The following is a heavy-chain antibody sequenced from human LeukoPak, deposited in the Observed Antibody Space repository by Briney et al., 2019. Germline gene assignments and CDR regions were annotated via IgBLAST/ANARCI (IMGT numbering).Heavy chain of an antibody. J-gene: IGHJ6*02. Sequence: SETLSLTCAVYGESFRGYYWTWIRQPPGKGLEWIGEINHSESTTYNPSLKSRVTISVDTSKNQFSLKLSSVTAADTAVYYCARGHYYYDSSGSRAVYYYYGMDVWGQGTTVTVSS. D-gene: IGHD3-22*01. CDR2: INHSEST. V-gene: IGHV4-34*01. CDR3: ARGHYYYDSSGSRAVYYYYGMDV. CDR1: GESFRGYY.